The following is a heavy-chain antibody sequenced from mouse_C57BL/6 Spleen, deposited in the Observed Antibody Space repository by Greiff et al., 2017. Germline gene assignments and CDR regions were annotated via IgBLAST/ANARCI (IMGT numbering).Heavy chain of an antibody. CDR2: IYPGSGNT. J-gene: IGHJ2*01. CDR3: ALTSFDY. V-gene: IGHV1-76*01. Sequence: QVQLQQSGAELVRPGASVKLSCKASGYTFTDYYINWVKQRPGQGLEWIARIYPGSGNTYYNEKFKGKATLTAEKSSSTAYMQLSSLTSEDSAVYFCALTSFDYWGQGTTLTVSS. D-gene: IGHD4-1*01. CDR1: GYTFTDYY.